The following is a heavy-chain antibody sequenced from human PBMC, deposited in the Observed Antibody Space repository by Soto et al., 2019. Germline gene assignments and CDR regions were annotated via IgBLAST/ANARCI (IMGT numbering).Heavy chain of an antibody. CDR1: GFTFSSYS. V-gene: IGHV3-21*01. CDR3: ARVWQQLAADAFDI. Sequence: GGSLRLSCAASGFTFSSYSMNWVRQAPGKGLEWVSSISSSSSYIYYADSVKGRFTISRDNAKNSLYLQMNSLRAEDTAVYYCARVWQQLAADAFDIWGQGTMVTVSS. CDR2: ISSSSSYI. D-gene: IGHD6-13*01. J-gene: IGHJ3*02.